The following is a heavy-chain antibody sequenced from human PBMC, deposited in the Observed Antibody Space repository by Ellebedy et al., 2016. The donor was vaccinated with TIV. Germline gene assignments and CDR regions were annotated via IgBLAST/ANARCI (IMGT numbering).Heavy chain of an antibody. V-gene: IGHV1-69*13. CDR2: IIPIFGTA. J-gene: IGHJ5*02. Sequence: AASVKVSCKASGGTFSSYAISWVRQAPGQGLEWMGGIIPIFGTANYAQKFQGRVTITADESTSTAYMELSSLRSEDTAVYYCARGSLRGGDPWGQGTLVTVSS. CDR3: ARGSLRGGDP. D-gene: IGHD3-10*01. CDR1: GGTFSSYA.